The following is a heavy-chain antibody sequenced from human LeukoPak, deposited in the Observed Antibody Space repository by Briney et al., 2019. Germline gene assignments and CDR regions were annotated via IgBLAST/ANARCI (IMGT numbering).Heavy chain of an antibody. CDR1: GSTFSSYA. D-gene: IGHD3-22*01. CDR3: AKNQVVITPDYFDY. CDR2: ISGSGGST. V-gene: IGHV3-23*01. J-gene: IGHJ4*02. Sequence: GGSLRLSCAASGSTFSSYAMSWVRQPPGKGLEWVSAISGSGGSTYYADSVKGRSTISRDNSKNTLYLQMNSLRAEDTAVYYCAKNQVVITPDYFDYWGQGTLVTVSS.